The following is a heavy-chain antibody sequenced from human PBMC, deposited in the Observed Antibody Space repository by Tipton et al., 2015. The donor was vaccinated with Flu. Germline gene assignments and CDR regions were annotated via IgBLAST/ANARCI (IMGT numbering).Heavy chain of an antibody. CDR1: GYIFTRYW. CDR3: ARVLDGYRPHYFDY. Sequence: QLVQSGAEVKKPGESLKISCEGSGYIFTRYWIGWVRQMPGRGLEWMGIIFPGDSDTRYSPAFQGQVTISADKSISTAYLQWSSLKASDTAIYYCARVLDGYRPHYFDYWGQGTLVTVSS. CDR2: IFPGDSDT. V-gene: IGHV5-51*01. D-gene: IGHD2-21*02. J-gene: IGHJ4*02.